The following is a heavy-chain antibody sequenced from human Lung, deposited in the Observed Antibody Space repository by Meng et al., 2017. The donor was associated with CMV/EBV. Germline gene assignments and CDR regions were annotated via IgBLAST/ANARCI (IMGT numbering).Heavy chain of an antibody. D-gene: IGHD2-2*01. V-gene: IGHV4-34*01. CDR3: ARALVVPAASLDY. CDR2: INHSGST. J-gene: IGHJ4*02. Sequence: SXTLSLXCAVYGGSFSGYYWSWIRQPPGKGLEWIGEINHSGSTNYNPSLKSRVTISVDTSKNQFSLKLSSVTAADTAVYYCARALVVPAASLDYWGQGNLV. CDR1: GGSFSGYY.